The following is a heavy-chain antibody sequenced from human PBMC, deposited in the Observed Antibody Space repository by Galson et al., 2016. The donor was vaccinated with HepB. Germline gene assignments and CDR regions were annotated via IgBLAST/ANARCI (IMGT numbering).Heavy chain of an antibody. CDR3: ARHLFGSSSDYYGMAV. CDR2: IYPGDSDT. CDR1: GYRFTNHW. V-gene: IGHV5-51*01. D-gene: IGHD6-6*01. J-gene: IGHJ6*02. Sequence: QSGAEVKEPGESLKISCKGSGYRFTNHWIGWVRQMPGKGLEWMGIIYPGDSDTRYSPSFQGQVTISADKSISTAYLQWSSLKASDTAMYYCARHLFGSSSDYYGMAVWGQGTTVTVSS.